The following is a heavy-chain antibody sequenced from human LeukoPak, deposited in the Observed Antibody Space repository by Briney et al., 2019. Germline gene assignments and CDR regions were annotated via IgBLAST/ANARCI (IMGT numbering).Heavy chain of an antibody. CDR1: EFTFTTYA. CDR3: ARWSNWGSRVYYFDY. J-gene: IGHJ4*02. V-gene: IGHV3-30-3*01. D-gene: IGHD7-27*01. Sequence: GSLRLPCSASEFTFTTYAMHWVRQAPGKGLEWVVVISYDGSNKYYADSVKGRFPISRDNSKSTLYLQMNSLRAEDTAVYYCARWSNWGSRVYYFDYWGQGTLVTVSS. CDR2: ISYDGSNK.